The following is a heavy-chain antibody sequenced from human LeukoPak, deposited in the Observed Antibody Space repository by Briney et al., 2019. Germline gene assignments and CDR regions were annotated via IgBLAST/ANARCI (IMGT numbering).Heavy chain of an antibody. CDR2: IWYVGSNK. CDR3: AREQITVTPHHYYYYYGMDV. Sequence: GGSLRLSCAASGFTFSSYGMHWVRQAPGKGLGWVAVIWYVGSNKYYADSVKGRFTISRDNSKNTLYLQMNSLRAEDTAVYYCAREQITVTPHHYYYYYGMDVWGQGTTVTVSS. J-gene: IGHJ6*02. D-gene: IGHD4-17*01. CDR1: GFTFSSYG. V-gene: IGHV3-33*01.